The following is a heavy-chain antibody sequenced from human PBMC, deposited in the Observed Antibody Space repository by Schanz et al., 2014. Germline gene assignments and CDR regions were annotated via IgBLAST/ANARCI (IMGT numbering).Heavy chain of an antibody. D-gene: IGHD3-3*01. V-gene: IGHV3-30*18. Sequence: VQLLESGGGLVQPGGSLRLSCAVSGFTVSANYMIWVRQPPGKGLEWVAVISDDGSNHYYPDSVKGRFTISRDNSKNTLYLQMNSLRSEDTAVYYCAKDVDFWSGYYLDYWGQGTLVTVSS. J-gene: IGHJ4*02. CDR2: ISDDGSNH. CDR3: AKDVDFWSGYYLDY. CDR1: GFTVSANY.